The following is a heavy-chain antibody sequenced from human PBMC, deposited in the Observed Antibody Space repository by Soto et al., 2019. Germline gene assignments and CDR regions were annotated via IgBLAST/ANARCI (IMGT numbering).Heavy chain of an antibody. D-gene: IGHD2-15*01. V-gene: IGHV3-23*01. Sequence: GGSLRLSCVGSGFTFSSYAMSWVRQTPGKGLEWVAMIGGSGGDTYYAESLKGQFTISRDNSKNTLYLQMNSLRVEDSAVYYCAKDRMNHNSVWDPFDIWGQGTMVTV. CDR2: IGGSGGDT. J-gene: IGHJ3*02. CDR3: AKDRMNHNSVWDPFDI. CDR1: GFTFSSYA.